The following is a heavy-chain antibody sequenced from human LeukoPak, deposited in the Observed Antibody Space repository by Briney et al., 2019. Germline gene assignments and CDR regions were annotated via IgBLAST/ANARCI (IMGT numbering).Heavy chain of an antibody. CDR2: INPNSGDT. CDR3: SRDTTPLDY. Sequence: GASVKVSCKASGYTFTSYGISWVRQAPGQGLEWMGWINPNSGDTHYAQKFQGRVTMTRDTSISTAYMEMARLRSDDTAVYYCSRDTTPLDYWGQGTLVTVSS. CDR1: GYTFTSYG. J-gene: IGHJ4*02. V-gene: IGHV1-2*02. D-gene: IGHD1-14*01.